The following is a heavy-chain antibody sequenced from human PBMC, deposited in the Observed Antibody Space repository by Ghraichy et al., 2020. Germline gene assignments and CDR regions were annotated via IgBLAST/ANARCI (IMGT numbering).Heavy chain of an antibody. V-gene: IGHV1-69*02. D-gene: IGHD3-22*01. CDR2: IIPILDIT. CDR3: AKAREPITMIVPTPQTYDY. J-gene: IGHJ4*02. Sequence: SVKVSCKASGGTFSSYTISWVRQAPGQGLEWMGRIIPILDITNYAQKFQGRVTITADKSTNTAYMELSSLRSEDTAVYYCAKAREPITMIVPTPQTYDYWGQGTLVTVSS. CDR1: GGTFSSYT.